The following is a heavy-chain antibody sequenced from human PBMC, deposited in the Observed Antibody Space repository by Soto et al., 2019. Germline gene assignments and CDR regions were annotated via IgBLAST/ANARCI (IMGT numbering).Heavy chain of an antibody. D-gene: IGHD6-19*01. V-gene: IGHV1-46*01. J-gene: IGHJ4*02. CDR2: INPSGGST. Sequence: ASVKVSCKASVYTFTSYYMHWVRQAPGQGLEWMGIINPSGGSTSYAQKFQGRVTMTRDTSTSTVYMELSSLRSEDTAVYYCARGGSLAVAGTDSGIDYWGQGTLVTLSS. CDR1: VYTFTSYY. CDR3: ARGGSLAVAGTDSGIDY.